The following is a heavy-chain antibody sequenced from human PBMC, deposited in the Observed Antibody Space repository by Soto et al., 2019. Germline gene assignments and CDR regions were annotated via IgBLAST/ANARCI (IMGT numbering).Heavy chain of an antibody. CDR2: VSGDGSST. CDR3: ASGWAAAVRDHDAFDI. Sequence: PGGSLRLSCAASGFTFSSSWMHWVRQAPGKGLVWVSRVSGDGSSTNYADSVKGRFTISRDNSKNTLYLQMNSLRAEDTAVYYCASGWAAAVRDHDAFDICGKGTMVTVSS. V-gene: IGHV3-74*01. CDR1: GFTFSSSW. D-gene: IGHD6-13*01. J-gene: IGHJ3*02.